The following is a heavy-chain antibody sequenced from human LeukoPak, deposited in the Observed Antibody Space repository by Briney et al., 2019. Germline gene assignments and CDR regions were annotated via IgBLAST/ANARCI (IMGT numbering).Heavy chain of an antibody. Sequence: SETLSLTCTVSGGSVSSGSYYWSRIRQPPGKGREWIGYIYYSGSTNYNPSLKSRVTISVDTSKNQFSLKLSSVTAADTAVYYCAREGTTYGMDVWGQGTTVTVSS. V-gene: IGHV4-61*01. CDR1: GGSVSSGSYY. CDR2: IYYSGST. D-gene: IGHD1-14*01. J-gene: IGHJ6*02. CDR3: AREGTTYGMDV.